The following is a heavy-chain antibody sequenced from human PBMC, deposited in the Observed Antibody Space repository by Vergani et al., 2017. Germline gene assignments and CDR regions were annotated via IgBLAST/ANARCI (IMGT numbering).Heavy chain of an antibody. CDR2: INPIDSKI. D-gene: IGHD3-16*01. CDR3: PRHVPCGYGAGWHFDH. CDR1: ESSFISNE. J-gene: IGHJ4*02. V-gene: IGHV5-51*01. Sequence: EVMLLQSGAEVKKPGESLKISCKYSESSFISNEIAWVRQMSGKGLQWMGNINPIDSKIAYSPSFQGQAIMSLDKSITTAYLQWRSLKASDTAIYYCPRHVPCGYGAGWHFDHWGQGTQVTVSS.